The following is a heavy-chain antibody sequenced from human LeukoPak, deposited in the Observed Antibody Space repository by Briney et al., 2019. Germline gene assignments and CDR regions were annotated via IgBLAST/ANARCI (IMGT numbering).Heavy chain of an antibody. CDR2: IYYSGNT. CDR3: ARQSVRAIAIAARPGNYFDY. J-gene: IGHJ4*02. CDR1: GGSISSSSDY. V-gene: IGHV4-39*01. D-gene: IGHD6-6*01. Sequence: SETLSLICTVSGGSISSSSDYWVWIRQPPGKGLEWIGSIYYSGNTYYNPSLKSRVTISLDTSKNQFSLKLSSVTAADTAVYYCARQSVRAIAIAARPGNYFDYWGQGTLVTVSS.